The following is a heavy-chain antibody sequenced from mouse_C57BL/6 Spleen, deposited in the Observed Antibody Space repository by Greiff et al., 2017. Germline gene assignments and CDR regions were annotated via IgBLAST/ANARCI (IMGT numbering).Heavy chain of an antibody. CDR1: GFSLTSYG. V-gene: IGHV2-5*01. J-gene: IGHJ1*03. Sequence: VQLQQSGPGLVQPSQSLSITCTVSGFSLTSYGVHWVRQSPGKGLEWLGVRWRGGSTDYNAAFMSRLSITKDNSKSQVFFKMNSLQADDTAIYYCAKKWAPTSHWYFDVWGTGTTVTVSS. D-gene: IGHD3-1*01. CDR3: AKKWAPTSHWYFDV. CDR2: RWRGGST.